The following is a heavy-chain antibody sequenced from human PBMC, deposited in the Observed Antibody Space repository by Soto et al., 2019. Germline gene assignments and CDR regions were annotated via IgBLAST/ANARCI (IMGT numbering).Heavy chain of an antibody. Sequence: SETLSLTCTVSGGSISTYYWSWIRQPPGKGLEWIGYIYYSGNTKYNPSLKSRVTISVDTPKNQFSLKLSSVTAADTAVYYCVRSKHGELYPSGNWGKGTPVTVS. CDR2: IYYSGNT. V-gene: IGHV4-59*01. CDR3: VRSKHGELYPSGN. J-gene: IGHJ4*02. CDR1: GGSISTYY. D-gene: IGHD3-10*01.